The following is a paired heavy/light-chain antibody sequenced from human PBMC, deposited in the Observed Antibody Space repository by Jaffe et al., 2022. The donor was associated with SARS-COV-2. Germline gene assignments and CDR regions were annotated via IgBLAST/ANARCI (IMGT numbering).Heavy chain of an antibody. J-gene: IGHJ4*02. V-gene: IGHV1-8*01. CDR3: ARMGGATDY. CDR1: GYTFTSYD. Sequence: QVQLVQSGAEVKKPGASVKVSCKTSGYTFTSYDVNWVRQATGQGLEWMGWMNPNSGNTYYTDKFQGRVIMTRDTSISTAYLELSSLRPDDTAVYYCARMGGATDYWGQGTQVTVSS. CDR2: MNPNSGNT. D-gene: IGHD1-26*01.
Light chain of an antibody. CDR2: WAS. CDR3: QQYYTTPYT. V-gene: IGKV4-1*01. J-gene: IGKJ2*01. CDR1: QSVLYSSNNKNY. Sequence: DIVMTQSPDSLAVSLGERATINCKSSQSVLYSSNNKNYLAWYQQKPGQPPKLLIYWASTRESGVPDRFSGSGSGTDFTLTISSLQAEDVAIYYCQQYYTTPYTFGQGTRLEIK.